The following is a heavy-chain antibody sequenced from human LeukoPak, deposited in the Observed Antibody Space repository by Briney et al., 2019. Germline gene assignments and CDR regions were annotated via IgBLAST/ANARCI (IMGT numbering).Heavy chain of an antibody. CDR3: VRDGSGYDY. CDR1: GFTFSNYW. D-gene: IGHD6-19*01. V-gene: IGHV3-7*05. J-gene: IGHJ4*02. CDR2: INQGGSEK. Sequence: PWGSLRLSCAASGFTFSNYWMSWVRQAPGKGLEWVANINQGGSEKYYLNSVKGRFTISRDNAKNSLYLQMNSLRTDDTAIYYCVRDGSGYDYWGQGTLVTVSS.